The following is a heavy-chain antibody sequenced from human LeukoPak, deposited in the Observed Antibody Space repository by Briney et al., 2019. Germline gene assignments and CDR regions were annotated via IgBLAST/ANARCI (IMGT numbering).Heavy chain of an antibody. D-gene: IGHD6-19*01. J-gene: IGHJ4*02. CDR3: ARLYSSVWYRIDY. CDR2: IIHIGSA. V-gene: IGHV4-34*12. CDR1: VGSFRGYY. Sequence: SETLSLSCAVYVGSFRGYYWSWIRHPPRKGLEWIGEIIHIGSATYTPSLKRRVTISVATSKNQFSLKLSSVTAADTAVYYCARLYSSVWYRIDYWGQGTLVTVSS.